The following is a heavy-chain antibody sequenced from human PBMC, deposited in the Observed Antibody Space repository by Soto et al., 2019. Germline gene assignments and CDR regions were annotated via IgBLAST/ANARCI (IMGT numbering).Heavy chain of an antibody. CDR1: GYSFTSYW. CDR2: IEPSDSYT. D-gene: IGHD3-22*01. Sequence: GESVKISCKGSGYSFTSYWITWVRQMPGKGLEWMGKIEPSDSYTNYSPSFQGHFTISADKSISTAYLQWSSLKASDTAMYYCARGSGYPNYYGMDVWGQGHTVTVAS. J-gene: IGHJ6*02. V-gene: IGHV5-10-1*01. CDR3: ARGSGYPNYYGMDV.